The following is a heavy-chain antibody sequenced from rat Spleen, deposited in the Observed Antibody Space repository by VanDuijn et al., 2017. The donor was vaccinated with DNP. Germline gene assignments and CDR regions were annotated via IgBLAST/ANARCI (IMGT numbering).Heavy chain of an antibody. CDR1: GFSLTDYS. D-gene: IGHD1-11*01. CDR2: IWNTGAT. V-gene: IGHV2-41*01. CDR3: ARDRRGYFDY. J-gene: IGHJ2*01. Sequence: QVQLKESGPGLVQPSQTLSLTCTVSGFSLTDYSVHWVRQPPGKDLEWMGVIWNTGATQFNSALKSRLSISKDTSKSQVFLKMNSLQTEDTATYYCARDRRGYFDYWGQGAMVTVSS.